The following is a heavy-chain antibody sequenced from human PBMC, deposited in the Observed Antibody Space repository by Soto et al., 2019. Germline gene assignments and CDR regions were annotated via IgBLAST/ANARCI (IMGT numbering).Heavy chain of an antibody. CDR2: INVYNGNT. J-gene: IGHJ5*02. Sequence: GASVKVSCKASGYTFTNYGISWVRQAPGQGLEWMGWINVYNGNTKYAQKVQGRVTMTTDTSTSTAYMELRSLRSDDTAVYYCARGVGSGSYYNQYNWFDPLGQGTLVTVSS. CDR3: ARGVGSGSYYNQYNWFDP. D-gene: IGHD3-10*01. V-gene: IGHV1-18*01. CDR1: GYTFTNYG.